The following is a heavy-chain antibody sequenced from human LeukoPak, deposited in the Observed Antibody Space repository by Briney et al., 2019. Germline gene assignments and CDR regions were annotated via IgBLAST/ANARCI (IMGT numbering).Heavy chain of an antibody. CDR2: IYHSGST. V-gene: IGHV4-59*01. D-gene: IGHD3-22*01. CDR1: GGSISSFY. CDR3: ARESTDYYDSSGYYYGPVY. J-gene: IGHJ4*02. Sequence: PSETLSLTCTVSGGSISSFYRSWIRQPPGKGLEWIGYIYHSGSTNYNPSLKSRVTISVDTSKNQFSLKLSSVTAADTAVYYCARESTDYYDSSGYYYGPVYWGQGTLVTVSS.